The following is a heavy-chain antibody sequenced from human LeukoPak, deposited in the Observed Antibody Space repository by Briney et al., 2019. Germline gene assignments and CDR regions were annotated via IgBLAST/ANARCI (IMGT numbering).Heavy chain of an antibody. CDR1: GFTFSSYE. V-gene: IGHV3-48*03. Sequence: GGSLRLSCAASGFTFSSYEMNWVRQAPGKGLEWVSYISSSGSTIYYADSVKGRFTISRDNAKNSLYLQMNSLRAEDTAVYYCARAPLYYDLLTGYWGPPYYFDYWGQGTLVTVSS. CDR3: ARAPLYYDLLTGYWGPPYYFDY. J-gene: IGHJ4*02. CDR2: ISSSGSTI. D-gene: IGHD3-9*01.